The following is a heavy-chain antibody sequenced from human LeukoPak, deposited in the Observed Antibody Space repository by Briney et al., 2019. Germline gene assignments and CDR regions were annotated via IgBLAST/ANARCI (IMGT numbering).Heavy chain of an antibody. Sequence: GGSLRLSCAASGFTFSSYSMNWVRQAPGKGLEWVSSISSSSSYIYYADSVKGRFTISRDNAKNSLYLQMNSLRAEDTAVYYCARAGAIAAAGTRDAFDIWGQGTMVTVSS. CDR2: ISSSSSYI. J-gene: IGHJ3*02. CDR1: GFTFSSYS. V-gene: IGHV3-21*01. CDR3: ARAGAIAAAGTRDAFDI. D-gene: IGHD6-13*01.